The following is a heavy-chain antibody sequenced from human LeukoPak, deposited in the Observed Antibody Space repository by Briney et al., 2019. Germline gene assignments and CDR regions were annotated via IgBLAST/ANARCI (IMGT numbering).Heavy chain of an antibody. D-gene: IGHD5-12*01. CDR3: VTEGSGYDFYHYGMDV. V-gene: IGHV4-4*07. CDR2: IYTSGST. Sequence: SETLSLTCTVSGGSISSYYWRWIRQPAGKGLEWIGRIYTSGSTNYNPSLKRRVTMSVDTSKNQFSLKLSSVTAADTAVYYCVTEGSGYDFYHYGMDVWGQGTTVTVSS. CDR1: GGSISSYY. J-gene: IGHJ6*02.